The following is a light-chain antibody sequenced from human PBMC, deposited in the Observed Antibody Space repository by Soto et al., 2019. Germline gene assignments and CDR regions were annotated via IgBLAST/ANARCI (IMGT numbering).Light chain of an antibody. J-gene: IGKJ1*01. Sequence: DLQMTQSPSTLSASVGDRVTITCRASQSVNNWLAWYQQKQGKAPKLVIYRASTLEIGVPSRFSGSGSGTELTITISRLEPEDCEVYDGQQYGSSPVTFGQGTKVDI. V-gene: IGKV1-5*03. CDR1: QSVNNW. CDR2: RAS. CDR3: QQYGSSPVT.